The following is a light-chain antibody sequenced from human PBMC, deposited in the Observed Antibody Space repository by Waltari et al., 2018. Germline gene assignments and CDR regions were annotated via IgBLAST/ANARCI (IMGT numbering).Light chain of an antibody. CDR2: EDI. V-gene: IGLV3-10*01. Sequence: SNELTQPPTVSVSPGQTARITCSGDALPTKYASWYQQKSGQAPVLVIYEDITRPSGIPERFSGSSSGTVATLTISRAQVEDEADYYCHSLNSVGNGYVFGTGTKFTVL. CDR3: HSLNSVGNGYV. CDR1: ALPTKY. J-gene: IGLJ1*01.